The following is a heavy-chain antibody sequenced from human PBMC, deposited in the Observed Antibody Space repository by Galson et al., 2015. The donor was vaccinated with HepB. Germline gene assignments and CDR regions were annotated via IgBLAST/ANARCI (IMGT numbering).Heavy chain of an antibody. J-gene: IGHJ6*03. CDR2: IKQDGSEK. D-gene: IGHD5-12*01. V-gene: IGHV3-7*01. Sequence: SLRLSCAASGFTFSSYWMSWVRQAPGKGLEWVANIKQDGSEKYYVDSVKGRFTISRDNAKNSLYLQMNSLRAEDTAVYYCARGVSVADYYYMDVWGKGTTVTVSS. CDR3: ARGVSVADYYYMDV. CDR1: GFTFSSYW.